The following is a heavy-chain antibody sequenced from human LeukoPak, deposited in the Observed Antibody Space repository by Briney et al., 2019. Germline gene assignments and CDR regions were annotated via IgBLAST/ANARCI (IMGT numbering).Heavy chain of an antibody. V-gene: IGHV3-53*01. CDR1: GFTVSSNY. J-gene: IGHJ4*02. CDR3: ARVPYSSGWFPFDY. D-gene: IGHD6-19*01. Sequence: GGSLRLSCAASGFTVSSNYMSWVRQAPGKGLEWVSVIYSGGSTYYADSVKGRFTISRDNSKNTLYLQMNSLRAEDTAVYYCARVPYSSGWFPFDYRGQGTLVTVSS. CDR2: IYSGGST.